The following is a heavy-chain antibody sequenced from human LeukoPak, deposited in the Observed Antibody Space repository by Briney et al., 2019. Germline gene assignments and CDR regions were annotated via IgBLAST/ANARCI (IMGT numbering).Heavy chain of an antibody. V-gene: IGHV1-3*01. Sequence: ASVKVSCKASGYTFTSYAMHWVRQAPGQRLEWMGWINAGNGNTKYSQEFQGRVTITRDTSASTAYMELSRLRSDDTAVYYCARSRPSGSYASYWGQGTLVTVSS. CDR3: ARSRPSGSYASY. J-gene: IGHJ4*02. CDR2: INAGNGNT. D-gene: IGHD1-26*01. CDR1: GYTFTSYA.